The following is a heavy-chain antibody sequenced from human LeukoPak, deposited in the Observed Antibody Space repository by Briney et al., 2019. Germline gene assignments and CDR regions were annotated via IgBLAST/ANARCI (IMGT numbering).Heavy chain of an antibody. D-gene: IGHD6-6*01. CDR2: INPNSGGT. CDR1: GYTFTGYY. V-gene: IGHV1-2*06. CDR3: AREREYTTSRTLDY. J-gene: IGHJ4*02. Sequence: GPSVKVSCKASGYTFTGYYMHWVRQAPGQGLEWMGRINPNSGGTNYAQKFQGRVTMTSDTSISATYMELTRLTSDDTAVYYCAREREYTTSRTLDYWGRGTLVTVSS.